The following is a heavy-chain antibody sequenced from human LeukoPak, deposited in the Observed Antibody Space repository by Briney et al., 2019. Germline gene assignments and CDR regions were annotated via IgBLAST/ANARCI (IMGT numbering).Heavy chain of an antibody. CDR1: GYTFTGYY. V-gene: IGHV1-2*06. D-gene: IGHD5-18*01. Sequence: ASVKVSCKASGYTFTGYYMHWVRQAPGQGLEWMGRINPNSGGTNYAQKFQGRVTMTRDTSISTAYVELSRLRSDDTAVYYCARDLHTAMVANGDYWGQGTLVTVSS. J-gene: IGHJ4*02. CDR3: ARDLHTAMVANGDY. CDR2: INPNSGGT.